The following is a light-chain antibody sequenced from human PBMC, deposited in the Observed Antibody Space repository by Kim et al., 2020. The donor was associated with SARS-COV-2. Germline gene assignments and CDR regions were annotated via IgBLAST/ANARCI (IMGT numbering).Light chain of an antibody. CDR1: HDINNY. CDR3: QQYHNLPPLT. J-gene: IGKJ4*01. V-gene: IGKV1-33*01. Sequence: DIQMTQSPPSLSASIGDRVTITCQASHDINNYLSWYQQKPGKAPKLLIYGASNLETGVPSRFSGSGSGTDFTFTISSLQPEDIATYYCQQYHNLPPLTFGGGTKVDIK. CDR2: GAS.